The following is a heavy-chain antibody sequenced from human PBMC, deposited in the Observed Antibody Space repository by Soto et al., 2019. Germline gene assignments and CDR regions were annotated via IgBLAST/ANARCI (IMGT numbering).Heavy chain of an antibody. CDR2: IYYSGST. V-gene: IGHV4-30-4*01. CDR1: GGSISSGVYY. J-gene: IGHJ3*02. Sequence: SATLFFSCTASGGSISSGVYYWSWIRRPPGKGMEWIGYIYYSGSTYYNPSLKSRVTISVDTSKNQFSLKLSSVTAADTAVYYCARGSGAADGAFDIWGQGTMVTVSS. CDR3: ARGSGAADGAFDI. D-gene: IGHD1-26*01.